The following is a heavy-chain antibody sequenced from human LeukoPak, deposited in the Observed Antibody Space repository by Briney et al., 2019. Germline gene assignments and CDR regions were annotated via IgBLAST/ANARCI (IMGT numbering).Heavy chain of an antibody. CDR1: GFTFSSYA. CDR2: ISYDGSNK. Sequence: GGSLRLSCAASGFTFSSYAMHWVRQAPGKGLEWVAVISYDGSNKYYADSVKGRFTISRDNSKNTLYLQMNSLRAEDTAVYYCARAVYQQFSYYYYGMDVWGQGTTVTVSS. D-gene: IGHD6-13*01. CDR3: ARAVYQQFSYYYYGMDV. J-gene: IGHJ6*02. V-gene: IGHV3-30-3*01.